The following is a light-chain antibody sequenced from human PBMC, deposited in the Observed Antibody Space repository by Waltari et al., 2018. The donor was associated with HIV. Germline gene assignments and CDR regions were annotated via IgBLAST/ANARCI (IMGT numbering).Light chain of an antibody. J-gene: IGLJ2*01. CDR3: SSHAGSKVV. Sequence: QSALTQPPSASGSPGQAVTLPCTGTSSDVGGYNYVPWHQQPPGKAPKLMIYDVIKRPSGFPDPFSGSKSGTTASLTVSGLQPEDEADYYCSSHAGSKVVFGGGTSLTVL. CDR1: SSDVGGYNY. CDR2: DVI. V-gene: IGLV2-8*01.